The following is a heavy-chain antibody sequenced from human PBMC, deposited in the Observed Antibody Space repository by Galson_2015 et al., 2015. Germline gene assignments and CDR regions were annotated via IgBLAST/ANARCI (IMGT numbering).Heavy chain of an antibody. J-gene: IGHJ5*02. D-gene: IGHD5-18*01. Sequence: SLRLSCAASGFTFSSYGMHWVRQAPGKGLEWVAVISYDGSNKYYADSVKGRFTISRDNSKNTLYLRMNSLRAEDTAVYYCAKEEGLSYGYTWGQGTLVTVSS. CDR1: GFTFSSYG. CDR2: ISYDGSNK. V-gene: IGHV3-30*18. CDR3: AKEEGLSYGYT.